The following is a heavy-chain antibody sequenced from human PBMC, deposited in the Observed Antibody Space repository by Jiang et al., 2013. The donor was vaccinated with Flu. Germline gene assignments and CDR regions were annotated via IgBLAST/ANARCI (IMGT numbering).Heavy chain of an antibody. D-gene: IGHD1-14*01. Sequence: VQLVESGGGLIQPGGSLRLSCAASGFTVSSNYMTWVRQAPGKGLEWVSVIYSGGNTYYADSVKGRFTISRDKSKNTLYLQMNSLRVEDTAVYYCARTGTVGIIFYWYFDLWGRGTLVTVSS. CDR1: GFTVSSNY. V-gene: IGHV3-53*01. J-gene: IGHJ2*01. CDR3: ARTGTVGIIFYWYFDL. CDR2: IYSGGNT.